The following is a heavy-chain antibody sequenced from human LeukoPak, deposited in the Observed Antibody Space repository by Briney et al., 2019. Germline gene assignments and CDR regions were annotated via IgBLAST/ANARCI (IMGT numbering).Heavy chain of an antibody. J-gene: IGHJ2*01. CDR1: GASISRDY. CDR2: IFYTGST. D-gene: IGHD3-22*01. Sequence: SETLSLTCTVSGASISRDYWSWIREPPGKGLEWIGNIFYTGSTSYNPSLKSRVTMSLDTSRNQFSLKLFSVTAADTATYYCARLVSFSDSSGYYHYWYFDLWGRGTLVTVSS. CDR3: ARLVSFSDSSGYYHYWYFDL. V-gene: IGHV4-59*08.